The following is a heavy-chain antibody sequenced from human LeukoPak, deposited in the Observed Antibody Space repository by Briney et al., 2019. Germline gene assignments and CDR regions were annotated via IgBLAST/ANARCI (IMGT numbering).Heavy chain of an antibody. CDR1: GYTFTSYG. J-gene: IGHJ5*02. Sequence: ASVKVSCKASGYTFTSYGISWVRQAPGQGLEWVGWISAYNGNTNYAQKLQGRVTMTTDTSTSTAYMELRSLRSDDTAVYYCARDSPLLAYCGGDCYSAWFDPWGQGTLVTVSS. CDR2: ISAYNGNT. D-gene: IGHD2-21*02. CDR3: ARDSPLLAYCGGDCYSAWFDP. V-gene: IGHV1-18*01.